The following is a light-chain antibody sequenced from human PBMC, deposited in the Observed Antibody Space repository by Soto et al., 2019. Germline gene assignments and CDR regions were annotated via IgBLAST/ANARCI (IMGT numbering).Light chain of an antibody. CDR1: SSNIGANP. CDR2: NND. Sequence: QSVLTQPPSASGTPGQRVTISCSGSSSNIGANPINWYQQLPGTAPKLLIYNNDQRPSGVPDRFSASKSGTSASLAISGLQSADEADYYCEAWDDRLYGAVLGRGTKLTVL. V-gene: IGLV1-44*01. CDR3: EAWDDRLYGAV. J-gene: IGLJ2*01.